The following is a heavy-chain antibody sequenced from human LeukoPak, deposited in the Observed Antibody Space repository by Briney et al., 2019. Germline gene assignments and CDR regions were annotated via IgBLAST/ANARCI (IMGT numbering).Heavy chain of an antibody. J-gene: IGHJ4*02. CDR3: ARAGRGGGMF. V-gene: IGHV4-34*01. CDR1: GGSFSGYY. Sequence: PSETLSLTCAVYGGSFSGYYWSWIRQPPGKGLEWIGEINHSGSTNYNPSLKSRVTISVDTSKNQFSLRLRSMTAADTAVYYCARAGRGGGMFWGQGTLVTVSA. D-gene: IGHD2-15*01. CDR2: INHSGST.